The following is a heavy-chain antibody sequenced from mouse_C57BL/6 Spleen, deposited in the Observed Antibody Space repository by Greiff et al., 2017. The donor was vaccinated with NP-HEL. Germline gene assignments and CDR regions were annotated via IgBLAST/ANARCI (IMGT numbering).Heavy chain of an antibody. CDR1: GFTFSDYG. D-gene: IGHD3-2*02. CDR3: ARLDSSGYVWYFDV. CDR2: ISNLAYSI. Sequence: EVKLVESGGGLVQPGGSLKLSCAASGFTFSDYGMAWVRQAPRKGPEWVAFISNLAYSIYYADTVTGRFTISRENAKNTLYLEMSSLRSEDTAMYYCARLDSSGYVWYFDVWGKGTTVTVSS. V-gene: IGHV5-15*04. J-gene: IGHJ1*03.